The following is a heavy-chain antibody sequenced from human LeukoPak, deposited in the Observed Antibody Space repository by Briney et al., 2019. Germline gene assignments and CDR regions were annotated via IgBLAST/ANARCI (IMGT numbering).Heavy chain of an antibody. CDR3: ARGAPAAGRVDY. CDR2: IEYNGGAK. D-gene: IGHD6-25*01. CDR1: GFTFTNYW. J-gene: IGHJ4*02. Sequence: PGGSLRLSCVASGFTFTNYWMSWVRQAPGKGLEWVANIEYNGGAKDYADSVKGRFSISRDNAKNSLYLQLNSLRNEDTALYYCARGAPAAGRVDYWGKGTLVTVSS. V-gene: IGHV3-7*01.